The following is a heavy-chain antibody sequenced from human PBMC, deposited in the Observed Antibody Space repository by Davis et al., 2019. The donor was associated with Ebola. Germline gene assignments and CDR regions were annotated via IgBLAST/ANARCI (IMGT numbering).Heavy chain of an antibody. CDR2: IRYDGSNK. V-gene: IGHV3-30*02. J-gene: IGHJ3*02. CDR3: AREMATTNDAFDI. D-gene: IGHD5-24*01. Sequence: GESLKISCAASGFTFSSYGMHWVRQAPGKGLEWVAFIRYDGSNKYYADSVKGRFTISRDNSKNTLYLQKNSLRVEDTAVYYCAREMATTNDAFDIWGQGTMVSVSS. CDR1: GFTFSSYG.